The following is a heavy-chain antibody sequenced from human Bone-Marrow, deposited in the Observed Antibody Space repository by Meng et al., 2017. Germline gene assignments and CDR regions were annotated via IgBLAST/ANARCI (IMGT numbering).Heavy chain of an antibody. J-gene: IGHJ4*02. D-gene: IGHD6-19*01. V-gene: IGHV4/OR15-8*02. Sequence: QVALKEAGPGLVKPSGTRSLTCVVSGGSISSIDWWSWVRQPPGKGLEWIGEIYHGGDTNYNPSLKSRVTIAIDRSKNQFSLKLSSVTAADTAVYYCASWIYSCGWQWGQGTLVTVSS. CDR2: IYHGGDT. CDR3: ASWIYSCGWQ. CDR1: GGSISSIDW.